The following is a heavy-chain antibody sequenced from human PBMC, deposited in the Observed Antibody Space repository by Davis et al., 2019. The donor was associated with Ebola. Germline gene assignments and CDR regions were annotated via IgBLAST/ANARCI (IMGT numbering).Heavy chain of an antibody. CDR1: GYTFTSYD. CDR3: ARGIVNFDWLSNYYYYYGMDV. D-gene: IGHD3-9*01. V-gene: IGHV1-8*01. Sequence: AASVKVSCKASGYTFTSYDINWVRQATGQGLEWMGWMNPNSGNTGYAQKFQGRVTMTRNTSISTAYMELSSLRSEDTAVYYCARGIVNFDWLSNYYYYYGMDVWGQGTTVTVCS. J-gene: IGHJ6*02. CDR2: MNPNSGNT.